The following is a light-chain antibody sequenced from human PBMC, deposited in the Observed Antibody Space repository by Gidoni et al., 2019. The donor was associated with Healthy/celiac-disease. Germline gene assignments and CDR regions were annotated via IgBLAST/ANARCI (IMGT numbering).Light chain of an antibody. CDR1: QSVLYSSNNKNY. J-gene: IGKJ4*01. Sequence: DILMTQSPASLAVSLGERATINCKSSQSVLYSSNNKNYLAWYQQKPGQPPKLLIYWASTRESGVPDRFSGSGSGTDFTLTISSLQAEDVAVYYCQQYYSTPFFGGGTKVEIK. CDR3: QQYYSTPF. CDR2: WAS. V-gene: IGKV4-1*01.